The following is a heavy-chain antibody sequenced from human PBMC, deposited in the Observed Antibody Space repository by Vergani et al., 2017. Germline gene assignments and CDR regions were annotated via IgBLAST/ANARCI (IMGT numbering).Heavy chain of an antibody. J-gene: IGHJ4*02. D-gene: IGHD3-22*01. CDR2: ISAYNGNT. V-gene: IGHV1-18*01. CDR3: ARDMDYYDSSGYPRHFDY. Sequence: QVQLVQSGAEVKKPGASVKVSCKASGYTFTSYGISWVRQAPGQGLEWIGWISAYNGNTNYAQKLQGRVTMTTDTSTSTAYMELGSLRSDDTAVYYCARDMDYYDSSGYPRHFDYWGQGTLVTVSS. CDR1: GYTFTSYG.